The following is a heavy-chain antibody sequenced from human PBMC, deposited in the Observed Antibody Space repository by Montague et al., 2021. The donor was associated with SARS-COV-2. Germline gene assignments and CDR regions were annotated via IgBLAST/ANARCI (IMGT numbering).Heavy chain of an antibody. CDR1: GDSIGSSHTY. V-gene: IGHV4-39*01. D-gene: IGHD3-9*01. J-gene: IGHJ4*02. Sequence: SESLSLACSVSGDSIGSSHTYWGWIRQPPGKGLEWIGCVAYSGSTYYNPSLQRRVTISVDTSKSQFSLKLNSVTAADTAVYYCARSQLYYDLLTGFSESYYFDYWGQGTLATVSS. CDR3: ARSQLYYDLLTGFSESYYFDY. CDR2: VAYSGST.